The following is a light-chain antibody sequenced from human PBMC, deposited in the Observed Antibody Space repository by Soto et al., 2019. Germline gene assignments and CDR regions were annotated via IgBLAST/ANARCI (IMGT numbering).Light chain of an antibody. Sequence: EIVMTQSPTTLSVSPGERATLSCRASQSVRSSYLAWYRQKPGQAPRLLIYGASSRATGIPDRFSGSGSGTDFTLTISRLEPEDFAVYYCQQYDTTPMYTFGQGTRLEIK. CDR2: GAS. J-gene: IGKJ5*01. V-gene: IGKV3-20*01. CDR1: QSVRSSY. CDR3: QQYDTTPMYT.